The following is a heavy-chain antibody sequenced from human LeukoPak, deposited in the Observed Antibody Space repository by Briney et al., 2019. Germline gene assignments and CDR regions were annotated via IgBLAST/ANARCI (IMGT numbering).Heavy chain of an antibody. CDR1: GFTFSTYE. CDR3: AREWYYGSGSYTLDY. CDR2: ISSSDNTV. J-gene: IGHJ4*01. D-gene: IGHD3-10*01. Sequence: PGGSLRLSCAASGFTFSTYEMDWVRQAPGKGLEWVSYISSSDNTVYYADSVKGRFTISRDNAENSLYLQMNSLRAEDTAVYFCAREWYYGSGSYTLDYWSQGTLVIVSS. V-gene: IGHV3-48*03.